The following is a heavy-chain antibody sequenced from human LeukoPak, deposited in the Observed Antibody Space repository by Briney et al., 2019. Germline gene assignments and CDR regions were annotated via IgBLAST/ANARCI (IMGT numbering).Heavy chain of an antibody. CDR3: ARGVVIAPQTFDY. CDR1: GGSFSGYY. Sequence: SETLSLTCAVYGGSFSGYYWSWIRQPRGKGLEWIGYIYYSGSTNYNPSFKSRVTISVDTSKNQFSLKLSSVTAADTAAYYCARGVVIAPQTFDYWGQGTLVTVSS. CDR2: IYYSGST. V-gene: IGHV4-59*01. D-gene: IGHD2-21*01. J-gene: IGHJ4*02.